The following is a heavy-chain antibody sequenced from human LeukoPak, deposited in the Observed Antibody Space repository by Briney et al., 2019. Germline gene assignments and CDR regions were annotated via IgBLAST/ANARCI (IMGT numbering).Heavy chain of an antibody. Sequence: GGSLRLSCASSTFTVSDKYMNWVRQAPGKSLEWVSVIYGDGSTYYADSVKGRFTISRDNAKNSLYLQMNSLRAEDTAVYYCARDLGGSWYRSFDYWGQGTLVTVSS. J-gene: IGHJ4*02. CDR1: TFTVSDKY. D-gene: IGHD6-13*01. CDR2: IYGDGST. V-gene: IGHV3-66*01. CDR3: ARDLGGSWYRSFDY.